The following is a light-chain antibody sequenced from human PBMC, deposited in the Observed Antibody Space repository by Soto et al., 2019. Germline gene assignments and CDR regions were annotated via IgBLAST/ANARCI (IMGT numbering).Light chain of an antibody. CDR3: QQYGSSPNT. CDR1: QSVSNNF. J-gene: IGKJ2*01. V-gene: IGKV3-20*01. Sequence: EIVLTQSPGTLSVTPGERATLSCRASQSVSNNFLAWYQQKVGQAPRLLIYAASSGATGIPGRFSGSGSGTDFTLTISRVEPGDSAVYYCQQYGSSPNTFGQGTKLEIK. CDR2: AAS.